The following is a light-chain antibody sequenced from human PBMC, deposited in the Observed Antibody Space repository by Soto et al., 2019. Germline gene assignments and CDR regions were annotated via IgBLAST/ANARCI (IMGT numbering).Light chain of an antibody. Sequence: DIQMTQSPSSLSASVGDKVTITCRARRTISSYLNWYQQKAGKAPRLLIYAASNLQSGVPSRFSGSGSATDFSLTISSVQPEDAATYYYQQTYDTPVTFGQGTKVAIK. CDR1: RTISSY. CDR2: AAS. J-gene: IGKJ2*01. V-gene: IGKV1-39*01. CDR3: QQTYDTPVT.